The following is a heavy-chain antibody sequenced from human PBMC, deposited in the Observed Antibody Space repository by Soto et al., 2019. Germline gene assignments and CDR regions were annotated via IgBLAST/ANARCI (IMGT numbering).Heavy chain of an antibody. V-gene: IGHV1-18*01. CDR1: GYTFTSYG. D-gene: IGHD2-15*01. Sequence: GASVKVSCKASGYTFTSYGISWVRQAPGQGLEWMGWISANSGNTNYAQKFQGRVTMTTDTSTSTAYMELSRLRSDDTAVYYCAREGGDRCSGGSCYRKSGNWLDPWGQGTLVTVSS. J-gene: IGHJ5*02. CDR3: AREGGDRCSGGSCYRKSGNWLDP. CDR2: ISANSGNT.